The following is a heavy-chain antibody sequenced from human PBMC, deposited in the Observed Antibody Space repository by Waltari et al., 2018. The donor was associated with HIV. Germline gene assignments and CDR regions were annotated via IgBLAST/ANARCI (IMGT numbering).Heavy chain of an antibody. J-gene: IGHJ6*02. V-gene: IGHV1-69*01. CDR1: GGTFSSYA. CDR3: AREGAGGRVLNHYGMDV. D-gene: IGHD3-16*01. Sequence: QVQLVQSGAEVKKPGSSVKVSCKASGGTFSSYAISWVRQAPGQGLEWMGGIIPIFGTANYAQKFQGRVTITADESTSTAYMELSSLRSEDTAVYYCAREGAGGRVLNHYGMDVWGQGTTVTVSS. CDR2: IIPIFGTA.